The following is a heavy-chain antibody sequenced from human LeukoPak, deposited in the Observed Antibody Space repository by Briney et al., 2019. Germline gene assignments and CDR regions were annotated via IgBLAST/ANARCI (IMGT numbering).Heavy chain of an antibody. CDR2: IYYSGST. CDR1: GGSISSYY. Sequence: SETLSLTCTVSGGSISSYYWSWIRQPPGKGLEWIGYIYYSGSTNYNPSLKSRVIISVGTSKNQFSLKLSSVTAADTAVYYCARERGRSYGSVPYYYYYMDVWGKGTTVTVSS. J-gene: IGHJ6*03. D-gene: IGHD5-18*01. CDR3: ARERGRSYGSVPYYYYYMDV. V-gene: IGHV4-59*01.